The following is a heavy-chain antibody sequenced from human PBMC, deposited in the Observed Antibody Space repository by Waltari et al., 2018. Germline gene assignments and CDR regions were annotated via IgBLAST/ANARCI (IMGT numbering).Heavy chain of an antibody. J-gene: IGHJ3*02. V-gene: IGHV3-53*01. Sequence: EVQLVESGGGLIQPGGSLRLSCAASGFTVSSNYMSWVRQAPGKGLEWVSVIYSGGSTYYADSVKGRFTISRDNSKNTLYLQMNSLRAEDTAVYYCARVTLCGSCYGLDAFDIWGQGTMVTVSS. CDR3: ARVTLCGSCYGLDAFDI. CDR1: GFTVSSNY. D-gene: IGHD2-15*01. CDR2: IYSGGST.